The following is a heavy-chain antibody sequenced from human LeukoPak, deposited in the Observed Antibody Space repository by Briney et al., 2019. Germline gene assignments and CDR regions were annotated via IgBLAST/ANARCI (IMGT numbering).Heavy chain of an antibody. CDR1: GYSFTSYW. D-gene: IGHD1-26*01. V-gene: IGHV5-51*01. J-gene: IGHJ3*02. CDR2: IYPGDSDT. CDR3: ATQIGSYSNAFDI. Sequence: GESLKISCKGSGYSFTSYWIGWVRQMPGKGLEWMGIIYPGDSDTRYSPSFQGQVTIAADKSISTAYLQWSSLKASDTAMYYCATQIGSYSNAFDIWGQGTMVTVSS.